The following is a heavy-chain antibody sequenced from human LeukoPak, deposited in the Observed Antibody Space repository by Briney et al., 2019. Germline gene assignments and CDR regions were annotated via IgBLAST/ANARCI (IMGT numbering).Heavy chain of an antibody. V-gene: IGHV3-69-1*01. CDR2: IGSDNKP. CDR1: GFTFSAYA. J-gene: IGHJ5*02. D-gene: IGHD3-3*01. CDR3: TKSDWFDP. Sequence: GGSLRLSCEASGFTFSAYAMTWVRQAPGKGLEWVSSIGSDNKPHYSESVKGRFAISRDNAKNTLYLQMNSLRVEDTAVYYCTKSDWFDPWGQGTLVTVSS.